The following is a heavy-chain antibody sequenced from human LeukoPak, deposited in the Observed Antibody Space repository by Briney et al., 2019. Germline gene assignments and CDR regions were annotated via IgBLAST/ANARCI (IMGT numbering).Heavy chain of an antibody. CDR3: ARHFDGGYSSGCYFDY. D-gene: IGHD6-19*01. Sequence: SETLSLTCTGSGGSISSYYWSWIWQPPGKGLEWIGYIYYSGSTNYNPSLKSRVTISVDTSKNQFSLKLSSVTAADTAVYYCARHFDGGYSSGCYFDYWGQGTLVTVSS. J-gene: IGHJ4*02. V-gene: IGHV4-59*08. CDR1: GGSISSYY. CDR2: IYYSGST.